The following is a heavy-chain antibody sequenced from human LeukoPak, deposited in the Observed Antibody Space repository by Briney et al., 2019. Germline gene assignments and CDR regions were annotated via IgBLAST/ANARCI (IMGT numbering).Heavy chain of an antibody. J-gene: IGHJ5*02. CDR2: INPNSGGT. Sequence: ASVKVSCKTSGYSFTDYYMHWVRQAPGQGLEWMGWINPNSGGTNYAQKFQGRVTMTRDTSISTAYMELSRLRSDDTAVYYCARDRRWLRLGWFDPWGQGTLVTVSS. V-gene: IGHV1-2*02. CDR1: GYSFTDYY. CDR3: ARDRRWLRLGWFDP. D-gene: IGHD5-12*01.